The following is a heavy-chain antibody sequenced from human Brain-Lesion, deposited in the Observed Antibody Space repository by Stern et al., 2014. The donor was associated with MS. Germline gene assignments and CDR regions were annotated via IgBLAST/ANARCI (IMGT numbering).Heavy chain of an antibody. J-gene: IGHJ6*02. D-gene: IGHD3-10*01. V-gene: IGHV1-2*02. CDR1: GYTFTGYY. Sequence: QVQLGQSGAEVKKPGASVKVSCKASGYTFTGYYMYWVRQAPGQGLEWMGGINPNRGGTHYAQKFQGRVTMTRDTSITTAYMELSRLRSDDTAVYYCARGYYGSGRPQKGMDVWGQGTTVTVSS. CDR3: ARGYYGSGRPQKGMDV. CDR2: INPNRGGT.